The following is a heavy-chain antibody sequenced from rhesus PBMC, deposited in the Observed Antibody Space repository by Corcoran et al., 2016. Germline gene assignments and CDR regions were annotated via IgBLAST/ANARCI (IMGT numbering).Heavy chain of an antibody. CDR2: IYGRGWST. D-gene: IGHD4-23*01. V-gene: IGHV4S2*01. J-gene: IGHJ1*01. CDR3: AREEGTVTTVYFEF. Sequence: QVQLQESGPGLVKPSETLPLTCAVSGASISSNYWSWIRQAPGKGLEWIGRIYGRGWSTDDNPSLKSRVTISIDTSKNQFSLKLSSVTAADTAVYYCAREEGTVTTVYFEFWGQGALVTVSS. CDR1: GASISSNY.